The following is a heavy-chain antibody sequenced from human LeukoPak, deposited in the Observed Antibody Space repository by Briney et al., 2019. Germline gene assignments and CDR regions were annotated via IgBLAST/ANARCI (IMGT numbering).Heavy chain of an antibody. Sequence: PSETLSLTCTVSGGSISSYYWSWIRQPPGKGLEWIGYIYYSGSTNYNPSLKSRVTISVDTSKNQFSLKLSSVTAADTAVYYCARMTTVTEGQYYYYYYMDVWGKGTTVTVSS. CDR2: IYYSGST. V-gene: IGHV4-59*01. J-gene: IGHJ6*03. CDR3: ARMTTVTEGQYYYYYYMDV. CDR1: GGSISSYY. D-gene: IGHD4-11*01.